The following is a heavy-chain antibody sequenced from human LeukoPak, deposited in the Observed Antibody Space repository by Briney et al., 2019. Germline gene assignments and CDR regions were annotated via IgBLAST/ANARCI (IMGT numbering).Heavy chain of an antibody. CDR3: VKRGIKSLHYFDY. Sequence: GGSLRLSCVASGFTITNYAMSWVRQAPGKGLGWVSTLSSNGAATYYVDSVKGRFTISRGSSKNTLYLQMNSLRAEDTALNYCVKRGIKSLHYFDYWGQGTLVTVSS. D-gene: IGHD2-21*01. J-gene: IGHJ4*02. CDR2: LSSNGAAT. V-gene: IGHV3-23*01. CDR1: GFTITNYA.